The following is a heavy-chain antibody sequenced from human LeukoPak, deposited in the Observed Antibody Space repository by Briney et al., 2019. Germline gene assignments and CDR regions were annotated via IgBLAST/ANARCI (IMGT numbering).Heavy chain of an antibody. CDR1: GGTFSSYA. J-gene: IGHJ3*02. D-gene: IGHD3-16*01. V-gene: IGHV1-69*01. CDR3: ESSLGAFDI. Sequence: ASVKVSCKASGGTFSSYAISWVRQAPGQGLEWMGGIIPIFGTANYAQKFQGRVTITADESASTAYMELSSLRSEDTAVYYCESSLGAFDIWGQGTMVTVSS. CDR2: IIPIFGTA.